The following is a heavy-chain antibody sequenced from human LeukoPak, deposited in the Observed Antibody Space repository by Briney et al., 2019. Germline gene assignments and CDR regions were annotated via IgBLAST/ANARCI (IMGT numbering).Heavy chain of an antibody. V-gene: IGHV3-23*01. CDR3: ARRATTDRGYSYGLDY. J-gene: IGHJ4*02. Sequence: GGSLRLSCAASGFTFSSYGMSWVRQAPGKGLEWVSAISGSGGSTYYADSVKGRFTISRDNSKNTLYLQMNSLRAEDTAVYYCARRATTDRGYSYGLDYWGQGTLVTVAS. CDR2: ISGSGGST. D-gene: IGHD5-18*01. CDR1: GFTFSSYG.